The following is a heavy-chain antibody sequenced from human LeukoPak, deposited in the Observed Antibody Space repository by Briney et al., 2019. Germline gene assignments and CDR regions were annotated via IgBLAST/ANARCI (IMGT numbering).Heavy chain of an antibody. D-gene: IGHD5-24*01. CDR3: ARQGRWPGNSPISWFDP. J-gene: IGHJ5*02. V-gene: IGHV4-39*07. CDR1: GGSITASNYY. Sequence: PSETLSLTCVVSGGSITASNYYWGWIRQPPGKGLEWIGSTSYSGSTYKNPSLQSRVTLSLGTSGNRFSMSLNSVTAADTAIYYCARQGRWPGNSPISWFDPWGQGTLVTVSS. CDR2: TSYSGST.